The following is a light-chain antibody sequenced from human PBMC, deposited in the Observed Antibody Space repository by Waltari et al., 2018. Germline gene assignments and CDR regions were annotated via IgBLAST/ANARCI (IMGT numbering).Light chain of an antibody. CDR2: EDN. V-gene: IGLV6-57*03. CDR3: QSYDSSNPWV. CDR1: SGSIASTY. Sequence: NFMLTQPHSVSESPGKTVTISCTRSSGSIASTYVQWYQQRPGSAPTTVIYEDNQRPSGVPDRFSGSIDSSSNSASLTISGMKTEDEADYYCQSYDSSNPWVFGSGTKVTVL. J-gene: IGLJ6*01.